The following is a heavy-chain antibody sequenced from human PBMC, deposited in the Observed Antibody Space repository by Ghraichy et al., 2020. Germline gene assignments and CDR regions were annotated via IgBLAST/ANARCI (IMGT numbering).Heavy chain of an antibody. CDR2: TRNKANSYTT. V-gene: IGHV3-72*01. CDR3: VRVRDSSWDNAYFDY. CDR1: GFTFSDHY. D-gene: IGHD6-13*01. Sequence: GGSLRLSCAASGFTFSDHYMDWVRQAPGKGLEWVARTRNKANSYTTEYAASVKDRFTISRDDSKNSVYLQMNSLKTEDTAVYSCVRVRDSSWDNAYFDYWGQGTLVTVSS. J-gene: IGHJ4*02.